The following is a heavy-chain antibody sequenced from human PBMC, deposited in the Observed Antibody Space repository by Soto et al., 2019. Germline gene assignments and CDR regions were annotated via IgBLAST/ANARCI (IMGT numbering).Heavy chain of an antibody. CDR3: ARSPGITGTRASQYAMDV. D-gene: IGHD1-20*01. Sequence: SVKVSCKASGDTFSTFAISWVRQAPGQGLEWMGGIIPIFGTPDYAQHFQGRVTISADESTKTAYLELSSLRPEDTAVYYCARSPGITGTRASQYAMDVWGQGTTVTVSS. V-gene: IGHV1-69*13. CDR2: IIPIFGTP. J-gene: IGHJ6*02. CDR1: GDTFSTFA.